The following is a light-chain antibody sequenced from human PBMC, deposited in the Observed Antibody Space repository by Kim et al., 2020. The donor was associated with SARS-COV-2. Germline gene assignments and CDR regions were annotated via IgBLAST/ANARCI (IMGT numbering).Light chain of an antibody. CDR2: GAS. Sequence: PGERATLSCRASQSVSSNLAWYQQKPGQAPRLLIYGASTRATGIPARFSGSGSGTEFTLTISSLQSEDFAVYYCQQYNNWPPLITFGPGTKVDIK. J-gene: IGKJ3*01. V-gene: IGKV3-15*01. CDR3: QQYNNWPPLIT. CDR1: QSVSSN.